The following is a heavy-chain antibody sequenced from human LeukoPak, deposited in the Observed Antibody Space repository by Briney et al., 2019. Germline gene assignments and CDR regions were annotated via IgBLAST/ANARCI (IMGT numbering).Heavy chain of an antibody. D-gene: IGHD2-15*01. Sequence: ASVKVSCKASGYTFTGYYMHWVRQAPGQGLEWMGWINPNSGGTNYAQKFQGRVTMTRDTSISTAYMELSRLRSDDTAVYYCARDRGFAVVVAATFTFDYWGQGTLATVSS. CDR3: ARDRGFAVVVAATFTFDY. V-gene: IGHV1-2*02. CDR1: GYTFTGYY. CDR2: INPNSGGT. J-gene: IGHJ4*02.